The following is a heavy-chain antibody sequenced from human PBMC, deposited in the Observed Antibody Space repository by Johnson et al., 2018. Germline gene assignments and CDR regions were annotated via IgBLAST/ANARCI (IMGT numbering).Heavy chain of an antibody. V-gene: IGHV3-30-3*01. D-gene: IGHD4-17*01. CDR2: ISDDGSNK. CDR1: GFTFSSYA. Sequence: QVQLVESGGGVVQPGRSLRLSCAASGFTFSSYAMHWVRQAPGKGLEWVAVISDDGSNKYYADSVKGRFTISRDNSKNTLYLQRNSLRAEDTAVYYCARDAMTTVTTIDYMDVWGKGTTVTVSS. J-gene: IGHJ6*03. CDR3: ARDAMTTVTTIDYMDV.